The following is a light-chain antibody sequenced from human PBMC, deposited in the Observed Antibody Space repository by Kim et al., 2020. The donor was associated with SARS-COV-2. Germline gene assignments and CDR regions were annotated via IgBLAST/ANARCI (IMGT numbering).Light chain of an antibody. J-gene: IGKJ2*01. CDR1: QSVSSY. CDR3: QQRSNWPRYT. CDR2: DAS. V-gene: IGKV3-11*01. Sequence: SPGERATLSCRASQSVSSYLAWYQQKPGQAPRLLIYDASNRATGIPARFSGSGSGTDFTLTISSLEPEDFAVYYCQQRSNWPRYTFGQGTKVDIK.